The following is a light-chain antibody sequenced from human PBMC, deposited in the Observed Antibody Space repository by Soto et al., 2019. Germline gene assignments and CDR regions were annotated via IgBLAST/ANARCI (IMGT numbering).Light chain of an antibody. Sequence: QSALTQPPSVSGSPGQSVTISCTGTSSDVGNYNRVSWYQQPPGTAPKVIIYAVSNRPSGVPDRFSGSKSGNTASLTISGLQAEDEADYYCRSYTSSSTYVFGTGTKVTVL. V-gene: IGLV2-18*02. CDR2: AVS. CDR1: SSDVGNYNR. J-gene: IGLJ1*01. CDR3: RSYTSSSTYV.